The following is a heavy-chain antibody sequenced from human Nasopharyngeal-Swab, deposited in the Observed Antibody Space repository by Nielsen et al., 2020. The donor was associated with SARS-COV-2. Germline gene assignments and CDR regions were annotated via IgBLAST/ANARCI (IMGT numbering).Heavy chain of an antibody. CDR2: IYPGNSDT. D-gene: IGHD5-24*01. CDR1: GYSFAKYW. J-gene: IGHJ5*02. V-gene: IGHV5-51*01. CDR3: ARRAARDGYNYEVDP. Sequence: GESLKISCTGFGYSFAKYWIGWVRQMPGKGREWMGSIYPGNSDTRYSPAFHGRITMSADKSINTAYLQWTSLRASDTAVYFCARRAARDGYNYEVDPWGQGTLVTVSS.